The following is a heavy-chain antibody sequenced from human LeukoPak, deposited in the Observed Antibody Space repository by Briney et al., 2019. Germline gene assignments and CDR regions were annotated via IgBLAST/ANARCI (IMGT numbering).Heavy chain of an antibody. CDR1: GFTFSSYG. Sequence: HPGGSLRLSCAASGFTFSSYGMHWVRQAPGKGLEWVAVIWFDGSIKYYADSVRGRFTISRDNSIDTLYLQMNSLRAEDTAVYYCASAAGPFDNWGQGTLVTVSS. D-gene: IGHD6-13*01. J-gene: IGHJ4*02. CDR3: ASAAGPFDN. V-gene: IGHV3-33*08. CDR2: IWFDGSIK.